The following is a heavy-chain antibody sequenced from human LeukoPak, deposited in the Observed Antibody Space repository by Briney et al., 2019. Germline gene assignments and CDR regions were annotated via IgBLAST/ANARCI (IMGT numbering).Heavy chain of an antibody. Sequence: ASVKVSCKASGYTFTNYYIHWVRQAPGQGLEWMGLINPSGGTTNCAQKFQGRVTMTTDTSTSTAYMELRSLRSDDTAVYYCARSYGGNEYYFDYWGQGTLVTVSS. V-gene: IGHV1-46*01. CDR1: GYTFTNYY. CDR2: INPSGGTT. J-gene: IGHJ4*02. CDR3: ARSYGGNEYYFDY. D-gene: IGHD4-23*01.